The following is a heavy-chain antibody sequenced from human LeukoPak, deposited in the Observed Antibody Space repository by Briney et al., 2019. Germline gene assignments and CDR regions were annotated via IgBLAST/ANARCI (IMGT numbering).Heavy chain of an antibody. CDR3: VRARSVGATTYLFDY. CDR1: GGSISSYY. D-gene: IGHD1-26*01. J-gene: IGHJ4*02. CDR2: IYTSGST. V-gene: IGHV4-4*07. Sequence: SETLSLTCTVSGGSISSYYWSWIRQPAGKGLEWIGRIYTSGSTNYNPSLKSRVTMSVDTSKNQFSLKLSSVTAADTAVYYCVRARSVGATTYLFDYWGQGTLVTVSS.